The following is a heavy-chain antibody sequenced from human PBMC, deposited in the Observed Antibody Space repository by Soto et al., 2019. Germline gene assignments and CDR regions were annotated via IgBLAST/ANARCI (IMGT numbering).Heavy chain of an antibody. V-gene: IGHV1-69*13. D-gene: IGHD3-9*01. CDR3: ATPVILSGPRAGFDS. CDR1: GGTFSSYA. J-gene: IGHJ4*02. Sequence: SVKVSCKASGGTFSSYAISWVRQAPGQGLEWMGGIIPIFGTANYAQKFQGRVTITADESTSTAYMELSSLKASDSAMYYCATPVILSGPRAGFDSWGQGTQVTVSS. CDR2: IIPIFGTA.